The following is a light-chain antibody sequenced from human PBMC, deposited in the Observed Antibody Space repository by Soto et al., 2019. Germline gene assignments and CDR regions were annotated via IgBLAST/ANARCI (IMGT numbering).Light chain of an antibody. CDR2: GES. V-gene: IGKV3-20*01. J-gene: IGKJ1*01. Sequence: EIVLTQSPGTLSLSPGERAALSCRASQSVNNDYLAWYHQKPGRAPRLVIYGESKRATGIPDRFSGSGSGTDFTLTISRLEPEDFAVYYCQQYGSSPWTFGQGTNVEIK. CDR3: QQYGSSPWT. CDR1: QSVNNDY.